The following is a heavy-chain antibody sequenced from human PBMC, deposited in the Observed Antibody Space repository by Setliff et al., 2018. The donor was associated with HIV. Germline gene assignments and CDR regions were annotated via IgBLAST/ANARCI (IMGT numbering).Heavy chain of an antibody. CDR1: DNSIRNYY. J-gene: IGHJ3*01. CDR2: THHTGAT. V-gene: IGHV4-59*12. Sequence: ASETLSLTSIVSDNSIRNYYWNWIRQPPGKGLEWIGYTHHTGATAYSPSPKSRVATSVDPSKNQFSLILRSVTVADTAICYCARWGETTGIRSFDLWGQGITVTVSS. CDR3: ARWGETTGIRSFDL. D-gene: IGHD1-1*01.